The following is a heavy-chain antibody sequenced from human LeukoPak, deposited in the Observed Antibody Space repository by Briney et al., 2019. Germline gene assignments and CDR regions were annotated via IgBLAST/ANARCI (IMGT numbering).Heavy chain of an antibody. D-gene: IGHD3-16*01. CDR2: IRYDGSNK. J-gene: IGHJ4*02. CDR3: AKEDGGASDYFDY. V-gene: IGHV3-30*02. CDR1: GFTFSSYG. Sequence: AGGSLRLSCAASGFTFSSYGMHWVRQAPGKGLEWVAFIRYDGSNKYYADSVKGRFTISRDNSKNTLYLQMNSLRAEDTAVYYCAKEDGGASDYFDYWGQGTLVTVSS.